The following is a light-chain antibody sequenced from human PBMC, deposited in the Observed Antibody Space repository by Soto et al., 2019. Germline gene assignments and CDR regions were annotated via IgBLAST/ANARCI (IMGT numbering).Light chain of an antibody. V-gene: IGKV1D-12*01. CDR2: GAS. Sequence: RVAQNTNSVSASVGDRVTPTSRASQDIAGYLAWYQHKPGRTPELLIHGASRLQSGVPARFSGSGSGTDFTLSINSLQPEDFATYYCQQAYSFPITFGQGTRLETK. CDR1: QDIAGY. J-gene: IGKJ5*01. CDR3: QQAYSFPIT.